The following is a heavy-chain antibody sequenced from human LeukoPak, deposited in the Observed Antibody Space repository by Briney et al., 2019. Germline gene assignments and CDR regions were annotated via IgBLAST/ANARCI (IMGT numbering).Heavy chain of an antibody. V-gene: IGHV1-2*02. CDR2: INPNSDGT. CDR1: GYTFTGYY. CDR3: ARAPPYNILTGYRLFDY. J-gene: IGHJ4*02. Sequence: SVKVSCKASGYTFTGYYIHWVRQAPGQGLEWMGWINPNSDGTKYTEKFQGRVTMTRDTSISTAYMEVSRLRSDDTAVYYCARAPPYNILTGYRLFDYWGQGTLVTVSS. D-gene: IGHD3-9*01.